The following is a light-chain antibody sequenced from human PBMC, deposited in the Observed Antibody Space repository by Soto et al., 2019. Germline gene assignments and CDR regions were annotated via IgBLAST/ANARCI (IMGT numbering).Light chain of an antibody. Sequence: EIVLTQSPGTLSLSPGERPTLSCRASQSVSSSYLAWYQQKPGQAPRLLIYAASSRATGIPDRFSGSGSGTDFTLTISRLEPEDFAVYYCQQYGSSPLTFGGGTKVEIK. CDR1: QSVSSSY. CDR3: QQYGSSPLT. CDR2: AAS. J-gene: IGKJ4*01. V-gene: IGKV3-20*01.